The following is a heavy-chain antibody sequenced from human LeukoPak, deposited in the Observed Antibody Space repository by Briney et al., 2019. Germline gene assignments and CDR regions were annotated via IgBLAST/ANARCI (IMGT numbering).Heavy chain of an antibody. CDR1: GYTFTCYY. J-gene: IGHJ5*02. Sequence: GASVKVSCKASGYTFTCYYMHWVRHAPGQGLEWMGWINPNSGGTNYAQKFQGRVTMTRDTSISTAYMELSRLRSDDTATYNCSCARMEMATITPSWFDPCHEGTLVTVSS. CDR3: SCARMEMATITPSWFDP. D-gene: IGHD5-24*01. V-gene: IGHV1-2*02. CDR2: INPNSGGT.